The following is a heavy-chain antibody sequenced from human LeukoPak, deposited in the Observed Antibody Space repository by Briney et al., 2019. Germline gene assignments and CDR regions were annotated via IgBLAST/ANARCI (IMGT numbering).Heavy chain of an antibody. CDR2: ISYDGSNK. D-gene: IGHD6-6*01. J-gene: IGHJ4*02. Sequence: GGSLRLSCAASGFTFSSYAMHWVRQAPGKGLEWVAVISYDGSNKYYADSVKGRFTISRDNSKNTLYLQMNSLRAEDTAVYYCARDGEYSSSSASYYFDYWGQGTLVTVSS. V-gene: IGHV3-30*01. CDR3: ARDGEYSSSSASYYFDY. CDR1: GFTFSSYA.